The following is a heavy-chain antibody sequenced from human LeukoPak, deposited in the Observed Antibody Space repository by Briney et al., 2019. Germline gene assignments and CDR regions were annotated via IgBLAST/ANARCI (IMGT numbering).Heavy chain of an antibody. D-gene: IGHD3-22*01. CDR2: ISGSSSTI. V-gene: IGHV3-48*01. CDR1: GFTFSSYS. J-gene: IGHJ4*02. Sequence: HAGGSLRLSCAASGFTFSSYSMNWVRQALGKGLEWGSYISGSSSTIYYADSVKGRFTISRDNGKNTLYLQMNSLRAEDTAVYYCARGSTYYDSSGQVPFDYWGQGTLVTVSS. CDR3: ARGSTYYDSSGQVPFDY.